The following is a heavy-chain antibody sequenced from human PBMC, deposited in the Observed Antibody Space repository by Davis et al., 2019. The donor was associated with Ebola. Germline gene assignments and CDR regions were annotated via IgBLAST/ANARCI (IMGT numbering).Heavy chain of an antibody. Sequence: ASVKVSCKTSGYTFTSYFLHWVRQAPGQGLEWMGIINPSGGSANYTQKFQGRVTITADKSTSTAYMELSSLRSEDTAVYYCARSPGSSGWYDAFDIWGQGTMVTVSS. CDR1: GYTFTSYF. CDR3: ARSPGSSGWYDAFDI. CDR2: INPSGGSA. V-gene: IGHV1-46*01. J-gene: IGHJ3*02. D-gene: IGHD6-19*01.